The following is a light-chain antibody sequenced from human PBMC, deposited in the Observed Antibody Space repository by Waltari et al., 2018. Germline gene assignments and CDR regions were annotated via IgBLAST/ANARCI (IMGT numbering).Light chain of an antibody. CDR3: QSADSRGTPYI. V-gene: IGLV3-25*02. CDR2: QDS. J-gene: IGLJ1*01. CDR1: MLAKKY. Sequence: SYDLTQPPSVSVSPGQTARITCSGEMLAKKYTQWFQQKPGQAPVLIIYQDSERPSGIPGRFSSSSSGTRVTLTISGARAEDEADYFCQSADSRGTPYIFGRGTRLIVL.